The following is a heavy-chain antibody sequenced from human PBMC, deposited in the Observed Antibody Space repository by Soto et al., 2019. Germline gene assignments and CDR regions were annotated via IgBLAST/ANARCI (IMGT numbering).Heavy chain of an antibody. Sequence: QVQLVESGGGVVQPGRSLRLSCAASGFTFSSYGMHWVRQAPGKGLEWVAVISYDGSNKYYADSVKGRFTISRDNSKNTLYLQMNSLRAEDTAVYYCAKDRMDSSGCWGQGTLVTVSS. J-gene: IGHJ4*02. V-gene: IGHV3-30*18. CDR1: GFTFSSYG. CDR3: AKDRMDSSGC. CDR2: ISYDGSNK. D-gene: IGHD6-19*01.